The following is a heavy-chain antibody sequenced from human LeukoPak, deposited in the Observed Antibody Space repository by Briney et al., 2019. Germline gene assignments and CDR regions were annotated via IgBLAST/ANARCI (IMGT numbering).Heavy chain of an antibody. CDR1: GGSISSGSYY. V-gene: IGHV4-61*09. CDR3: AKSWIAARPNVYYFDY. J-gene: IGHJ4*02. D-gene: IGHD6-6*01. CDR2: LYTSGST. Sequence: NPSQTLSLTCTVSGGSISSGSYYWSWIRQPAGKGLEWIGHLYTSGSTYYNPSLNSRITISVDTSKNQFSLRLSSVTAADTAVYYCAKSWIAARPNVYYFDYWGQGTLVTVSS.